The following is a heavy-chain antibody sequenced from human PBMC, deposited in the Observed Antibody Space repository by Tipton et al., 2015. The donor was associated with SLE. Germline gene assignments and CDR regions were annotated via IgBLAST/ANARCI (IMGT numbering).Heavy chain of an antibody. D-gene: IGHD6-13*01. CDR3: ARDRGSSWHNWFDP. Sequence: TLSLTCTVSGGSISSYYWSWIRQPPGKGLEWIGDIYTSGSTNYNPSLKSRVTISVDTSKNQFSLKLSSVTAADTAVYYCARDRGSSWHNWFDPWGQGTLVTVSS. V-gene: IGHV4-4*08. J-gene: IGHJ5*02. CDR2: IYTSGST. CDR1: GGSISSYY.